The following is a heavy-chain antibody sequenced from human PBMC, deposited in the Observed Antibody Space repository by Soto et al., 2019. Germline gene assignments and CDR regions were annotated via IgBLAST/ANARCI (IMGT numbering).Heavy chain of an antibody. J-gene: IGHJ6*03. CDR1: GYSFTSYW. CDR2: IYPGDSDT. Sequence: GESLKISCKGSGYSFTSYWIGWVRQMTGKGLEWMGIIYPGDSDTRYSPSFQGQVTISADKSISTAYLQWSSLKASDTAMYYCARTPFCSSTSCHRGDYYYYMDVWGKGTTVTVSS. CDR3: ARTPFCSSTSCHRGDYYYYMDV. V-gene: IGHV5-51*01. D-gene: IGHD2-2*01.